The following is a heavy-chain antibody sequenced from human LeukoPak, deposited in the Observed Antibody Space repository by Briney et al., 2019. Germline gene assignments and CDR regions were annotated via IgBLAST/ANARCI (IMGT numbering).Heavy chain of an antibody. D-gene: IGHD5-18*01. CDR2: IYYSGST. Sequence: SETLSLTCTVSGGSISSYYWSWIRQPPGKGLEWIGYIYYSGSTNYNPSLKSRVTISVDTSKNQFSLKLSSVTAADTAVYYCARAPGYSYGWEDYYYYYMDVWGKGTTVTVSS. J-gene: IGHJ6*03. V-gene: IGHV4-59*01. CDR3: ARAPGYSYGWEDYYYYYMDV. CDR1: GGSISSYY.